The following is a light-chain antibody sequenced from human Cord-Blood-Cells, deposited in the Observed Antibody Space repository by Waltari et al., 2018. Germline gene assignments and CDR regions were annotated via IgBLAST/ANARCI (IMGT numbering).Light chain of an antibody. J-gene: IGKJ4*01. CDR1: QSISSY. Sequence: IQMIQSPSSLSASVVDRVTITCRASQSISSYLNWYQQKPGKATKLLIYAASSLQSGVPSRFSGSGSGTDFTLTISSLQPEDFATYYCQQSYSTPLTFGGGTKVEIK. V-gene: IGKV1-39*01. CDR3: QQSYSTPLT. CDR2: AAS.